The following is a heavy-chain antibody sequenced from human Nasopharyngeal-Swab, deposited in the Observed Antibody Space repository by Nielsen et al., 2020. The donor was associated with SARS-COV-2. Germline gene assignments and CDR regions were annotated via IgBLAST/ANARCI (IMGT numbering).Heavy chain of an antibody. Sequence: WVRQAPGQGLEWMGIINPSGGSTSYAQKFQGRVTMTRDTSTSTVYMELSSLRSEDTAVHYCARVLAAAGYNWFDPWGQGTLVTVSS. V-gene: IGHV1-46*01. J-gene: IGHJ5*02. CDR2: INPSGGST. CDR3: ARVLAAAGYNWFDP. D-gene: IGHD6-13*01.